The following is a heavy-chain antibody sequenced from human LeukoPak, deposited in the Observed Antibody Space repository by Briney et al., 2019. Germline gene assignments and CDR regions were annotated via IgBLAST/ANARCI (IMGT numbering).Heavy chain of an antibody. J-gene: IGHJ4*02. CDR2: ISSSGSIR. CDR3: ARDGGGTGDFDY. CDR1: GLTFSTYS. Sequence: GGSLRLSCEVSGLTFSTYSMNWVRQAPGKGLEWISYISSSGSIRYYADSVKGRFTISRDNAKNSLYLQMNSLRDEDTAVYYCARDGGGTGDFDYWGQGTLVTVSS. D-gene: IGHD3-16*01. V-gene: IGHV3-48*02.